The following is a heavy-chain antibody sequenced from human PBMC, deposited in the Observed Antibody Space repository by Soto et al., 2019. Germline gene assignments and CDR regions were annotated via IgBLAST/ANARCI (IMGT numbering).Heavy chain of an antibody. CDR3: ARGQVVAAQH. CDR2: IYHSGST. J-gene: IGHJ4*02. V-gene: IGHV4-30-2*01. D-gene: IGHD2-15*01. Sequence: QLQLQESGSGLVKPSQTLSLTCAVSGGSISSGGYSWSWIRQPPGKALEWIGYIYHSGSTYYNPSLXSRVXIXLDRSKNQFSLKLSSVTAADTAVYYCARGQVVAAQHWGQGTLVTVSS. CDR1: GGSISSGGYS.